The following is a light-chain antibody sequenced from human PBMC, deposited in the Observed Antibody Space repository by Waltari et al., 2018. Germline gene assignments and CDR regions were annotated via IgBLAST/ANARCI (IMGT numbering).Light chain of an antibody. CDR2: EVK. V-gene: IGLV2-14*01. CDR3: SSYTGDNILL. CDR1: SRDIGRYNT. Sequence: QSALTQPASVSGSPGQSITIPCTGTSRDIGRYNTVPWYQQYPGKAPQIIIYEVKNRPSGVSTRFSGSTSGNTASLTISALQADDEAYFYCSSYTGDNILLFGGGTKVTVL. J-gene: IGLJ3*02.